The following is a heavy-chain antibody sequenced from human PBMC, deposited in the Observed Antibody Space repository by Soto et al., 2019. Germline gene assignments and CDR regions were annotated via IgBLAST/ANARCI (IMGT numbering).Heavy chain of an antibody. Sequence: ASVKVSCKASGYTFTSYYMHWVRQAPGQGLEWMGIINPSGGSTSYAQKFQGRVTMTRDTSTSTVYMELSSLRSEDTAVYYCARDGSGYYDSSGYSHYYYGMDVWGQGTTLTVSS. D-gene: IGHD3-22*01. CDR2: INPSGGST. J-gene: IGHJ6*02. V-gene: IGHV1-46*01. CDR1: GYTFTSYY. CDR3: ARDGSGYYDSSGYSHYYYGMDV.